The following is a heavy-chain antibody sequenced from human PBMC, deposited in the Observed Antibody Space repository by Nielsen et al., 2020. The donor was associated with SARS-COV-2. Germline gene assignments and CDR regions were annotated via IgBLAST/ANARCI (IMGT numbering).Heavy chain of an antibody. J-gene: IGHJ6*03. CDR3: ARETTTRGYYYYYYMDV. Sequence: SETLSLTCTVSGGSISSYYWSWIRQPPGKGLEWIGYIYYSGSTNYNPSLKSRVTISVDTSKNQFSLKLSSVTAADTAVYYCARETTTRGYYYYYYMDVWGKGTTVTVSS. CDR1: GGSISSYY. CDR2: IYYSGST. V-gene: IGHV4-59*01. D-gene: IGHD4-11*01.